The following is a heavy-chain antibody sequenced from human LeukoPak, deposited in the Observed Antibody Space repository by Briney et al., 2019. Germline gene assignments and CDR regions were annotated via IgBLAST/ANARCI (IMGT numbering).Heavy chain of an antibody. CDR2: IKSKTDGGTT. CDR1: GLTFSNAW. D-gene: IGHD3-10*01. J-gene: IGHJ4*02. CDR3: TRGITMVRGAGFDY. V-gene: IGHV3-15*01. Sequence: GGSLRLSCAPSGLTFSNAWMRSVRQAPGKGQEWVGRIKSKTDGGTTDYAAPVKGRFTISRDDSKNTLYRQMNSLKTEDTAVYYCTRGITMVRGAGFDYWGQGTLVTVSS.